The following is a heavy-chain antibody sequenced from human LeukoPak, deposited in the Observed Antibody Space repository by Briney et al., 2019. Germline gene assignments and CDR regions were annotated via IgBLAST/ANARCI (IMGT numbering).Heavy chain of an antibody. V-gene: IGHV3-30*04. D-gene: IGHD3-10*01. CDR1: GFTFSSYA. Sequence: GGSLRLSCAASGFTFSSYAMHWVRQAPGKGLEWVAVISYDGSNKYYADSVKGRFTISRDNSKNTLYLQMNSLRAEDTAVYYCATGELLWFGDEPWGAFDIWGQGTMVTVSS. J-gene: IGHJ3*02. CDR2: ISYDGSNK. CDR3: ATGELLWFGDEPWGAFDI.